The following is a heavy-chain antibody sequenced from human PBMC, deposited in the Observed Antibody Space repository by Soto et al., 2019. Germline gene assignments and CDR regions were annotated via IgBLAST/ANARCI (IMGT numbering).Heavy chain of an antibody. CDR1: GFSLSTSGMC. J-gene: IGHJ4*02. D-gene: IGHD3-22*01. CDR2: IDWDDDK. V-gene: IGHV2-70*13. CDR3: SRFPPPPDSTVYLVFDY. Sequence: SGPTLVNPTQTLTLTCTFSGFSLSTSGMCMSWIRQPPGKALEWLALIDWDDDKYYSTSLKTRLTISKDTSKNQVVLTMTNMEPVDTATYYCSRFPPPPDSTVYLVFDYWGQGTLVTVSS.